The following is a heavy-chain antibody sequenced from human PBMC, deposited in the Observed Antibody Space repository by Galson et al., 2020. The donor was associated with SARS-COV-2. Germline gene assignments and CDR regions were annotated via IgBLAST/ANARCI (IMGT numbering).Heavy chain of an antibody. J-gene: IGHJ6*03. CDR2: INHSGST. D-gene: IGHD1-7*01. Sequence: SQTLSLTCAVYGGSFSGYYWSWIRQPPGKGLEWIGEINHSGSTNYNPSLKSRVTISVDTSKNQFSLKLSSVTAADTAVYYCARGRKSNNWNYWLYYYYMDVWGKGTTVTVSS. CDR1: GGSFSGYY. V-gene: IGHV4-34*01. CDR3: ARGRKSNNWNYWLYYYYMDV.